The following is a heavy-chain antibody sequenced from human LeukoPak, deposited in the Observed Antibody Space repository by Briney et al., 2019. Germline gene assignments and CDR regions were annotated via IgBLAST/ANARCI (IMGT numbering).Heavy chain of an antibody. CDR2: ISSSSSYI. CDR1: GFTFDTFN. Sequence: GGSLRLSCAASGFTFDTFNMNWVRQAPGKGLEWVSSISSSSSYIYYADSVKGRFTISRDNAKNSLYLQMNSLRAEDTAVYYCARDSRALTNLYWFDPWGQGTLVTVSS. D-gene: IGHD1-1*01. CDR3: ARDSRALTNLYWFDP. V-gene: IGHV3-21*01. J-gene: IGHJ5*02.